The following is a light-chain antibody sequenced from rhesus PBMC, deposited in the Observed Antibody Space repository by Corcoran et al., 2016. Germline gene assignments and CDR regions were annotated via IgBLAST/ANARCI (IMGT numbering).Light chain of an antibody. Sequence: DIQMTQSPSSLSASVGDTVTITCQASQGISKYLAWYQQKPGKAPKLLNYGASTLEMGVPSRFSGSGSWTEVTLTISSLQPEDVATYYCQQRNSYPLTVGGGTKVEIK. CDR1: QGISKY. CDR3: QQRNSYPLT. J-gene: IGKJ4*01. CDR2: GAS. V-gene: IGKV1-33*01.